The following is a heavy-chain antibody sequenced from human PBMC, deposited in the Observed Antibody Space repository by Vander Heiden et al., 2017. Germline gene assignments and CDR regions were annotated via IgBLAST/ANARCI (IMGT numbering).Heavy chain of an antibody. J-gene: IGHJ4*02. D-gene: IGHD3-10*01. CDR3: AKDSEYGSGSYYNVGYFDY. CDR2: ISGSGGST. V-gene: IGHV3-23*01. Sequence: EVQLLESGGGLVQPGGSLRLSCAASGFPFSRYAMSWVRQAPGKGLEWVSAISGSGGSTYYADSVKGRFTISRDNSKNTLYLQMNSLRAEDTAVYYCAKDSEYGSGSYYNVGYFDYWGQGTLVTVSS. CDR1: GFPFSRYA.